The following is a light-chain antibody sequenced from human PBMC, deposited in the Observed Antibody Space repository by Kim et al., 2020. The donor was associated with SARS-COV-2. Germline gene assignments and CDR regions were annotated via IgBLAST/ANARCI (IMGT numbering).Light chain of an antibody. CDR3: QSWDSSTVV. CDR2: QES. CDR1: KLGDKY. V-gene: IGLV3-1*01. Sequence: VSPGQTASISCSGDKLGDKYACWYQQKPGQSPVLVIYQESQRPSGIPERFSGSNSGNTATLTISGTQAMDEADYYCQSWDSSTVVFGGGTQLTVL. J-gene: IGLJ2*01.